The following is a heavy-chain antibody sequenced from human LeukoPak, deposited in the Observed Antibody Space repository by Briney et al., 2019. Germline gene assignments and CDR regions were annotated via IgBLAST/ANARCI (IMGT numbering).Heavy chain of an antibody. J-gene: IGHJ6*02. D-gene: IGHD3-22*01. CDR2: ISYDGSNK. CDR1: GFTFSSFG. Sequence: PGGSLRLSCAASGFTFSSFGMHWVRQAPGKGLEWVAVISYDGSNKYYADSVKGRFTISRDNSKNTLYLQMNSLRAEDTAVYYCARRQYYYDSSGYYVPHHYYYGMDVWGQGTTVTVSS. V-gene: IGHV3-30*03. CDR3: ARRQYYYDSSGYYVPHHYYYGMDV.